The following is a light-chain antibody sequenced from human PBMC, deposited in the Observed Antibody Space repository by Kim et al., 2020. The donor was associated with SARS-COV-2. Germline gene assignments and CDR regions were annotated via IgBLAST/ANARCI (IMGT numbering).Light chain of an antibody. Sequence: EIVLTQSPGTLSLSPGERATLSCRASQSVSSSYLAWYQQKPGQAPRLLIYGASSRATGIPDRFSGSGSGTDFTLTISRLEPEDFAVYYCQQYSNSPYTFGKGTKLEI. J-gene: IGKJ2*01. CDR1: QSVSSSY. CDR3: QQYSNSPYT. V-gene: IGKV3-20*01. CDR2: GAS.